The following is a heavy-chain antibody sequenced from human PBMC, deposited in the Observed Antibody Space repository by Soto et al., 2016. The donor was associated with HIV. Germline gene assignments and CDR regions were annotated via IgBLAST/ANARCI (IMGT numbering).Heavy chain of an antibody. CDR3: ARDRLKYGGYYMDV. CDR2: ISSSDII. Sequence: VQLVESGGGLVKPGGSLRLSCAASGFIFGDYYMNWIRQAPGKGLEWLSYISSSDIIYYADSVKGRFTISRDNAKNLLYLQMNSLRAEDTAVYYCARDRLKYGGYYMDVWGKGDHGHRLL. CDR1: GFIFGDYY. D-gene: IGHD2-8*01. V-gene: IGHV3-11*04. J-gene: IGHJ6*03.